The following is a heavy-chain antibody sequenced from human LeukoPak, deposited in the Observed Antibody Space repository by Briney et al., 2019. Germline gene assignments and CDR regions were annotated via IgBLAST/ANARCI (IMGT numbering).Heavy chain of an antibody. CDR3: ARECSSGWSLNFDY. V-gene: IGHV7-4-1*02. Sequence: ASVKVSCKASGYTFTSYGISWVRQAPGQGLEWMGWINTNTGNPTYAQGFTGRFVFSLDTSVSTAYLQISSLKAEDTAVYYCARECSSGWSLNFDYWGQGTLVTVSS. CDR2: INTNTGNP. J-gene: IGHJ4*02. D-gene: IGHD6-19*01. CDR1: GYTFTSYG.